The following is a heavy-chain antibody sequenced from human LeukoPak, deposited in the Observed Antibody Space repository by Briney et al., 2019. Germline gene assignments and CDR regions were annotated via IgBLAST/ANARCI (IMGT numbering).Heavy chain of an antibody. CDR3: ARLMTTVVTVSAFDI. Sequence: GASVKVSCKASGGTFSSYAISWVRQAPGQGLEWMGGIIPIFGTANYAQKFQGRVTITADKSTSTAYMELSSLRSEDTAVYYCARLMTTVVTVSAFDIWGQGTMVTVSS. V-gene: IGHV1-69*06. D-gene: IGHD4-23*01. J-gene: IGHJ3*02. CDR1: GGTFSSYA. CDR2: IIPIFGTA.